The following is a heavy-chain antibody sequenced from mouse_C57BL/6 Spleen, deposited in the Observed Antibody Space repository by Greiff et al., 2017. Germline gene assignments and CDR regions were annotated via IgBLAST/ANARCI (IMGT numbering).Heavy chain of an antibody. D-gene: IGHD2-5*01. V-gene: IGHV5-17*01. Sequence: DVMLVESGGGLVKPGGSLKLSCAASGFTFSDYGMHWVRQAPEKGLEWVAYISSGSSTIYYADTVKGRFTISRDNAKNTLFLQMTSLRSEDTAMYYCARGNYSNYGYAMDYWGQGTSVTVSS. CDR2: ISSGSSTI. CDR3: ARGNYSNYGYAMDY. CDR1: GFTFSDYG. J-gene: IGHJ4*01.